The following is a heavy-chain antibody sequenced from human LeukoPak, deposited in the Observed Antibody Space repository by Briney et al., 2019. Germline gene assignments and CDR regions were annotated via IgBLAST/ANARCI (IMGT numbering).Heavy chain of an antibody. CDR1: GYTFTSYY. CDR3: ARDEGLYYMDV. CDR2: INPSGGST. V-gene: IGHV1-46*01. Sequence: ASVKVSCKASGYTFTSYYMHWVRQAPGQGLEWMGIINPSGGSTSYAQKFQGRVTMTRDMSTSTVYMELSSLRSEDMAVYYCARDEGLYYMDVWGKGTTVTVSS. J-gene: IGHJ6*03.